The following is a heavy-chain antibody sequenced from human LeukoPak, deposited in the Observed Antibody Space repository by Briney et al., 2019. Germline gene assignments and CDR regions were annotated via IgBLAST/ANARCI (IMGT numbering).Heavy chain of an antibody. CDR1: GFTFSSYW. V-gene: IGHV3-7*01. CDR2: IKEDGSEK. CDR3: ARDKIVGATIFDY. Sequence: GRSLRLSCAASGFTFSSYWMSWVRQAPGRGLEWVANIKEDGSEKFYVDSLKGRFTIFRDNAENSLYLLMNSLRADDTAVYYCARDKIVGATIFDYWGQGTLVTVSS. J-gene: IGHJ4*02. D-gene: IGHD1-26*01.